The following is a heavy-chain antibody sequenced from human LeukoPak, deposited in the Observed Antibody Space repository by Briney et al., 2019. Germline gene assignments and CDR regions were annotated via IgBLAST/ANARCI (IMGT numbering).Heavy chain of an antibody. CDR3: ASSMVRGTGWFDP. Sequence: ASVKVSCKASGYTFTDYYIHWVRQAPGQGLEWMGWFNPNSGGTNYAQKFQGRVTMTRDTSISTAYMELSRLRSDDTAVYYCASSMVRGTGWFDPWGQGTLVTVSS. CDR2: FNPNSGGT. D-gene: IGHD3-10*01. V-gene: IGHV1-2*02. CDR1: GYTFTDYY. J-gene: IGHJ5*02.